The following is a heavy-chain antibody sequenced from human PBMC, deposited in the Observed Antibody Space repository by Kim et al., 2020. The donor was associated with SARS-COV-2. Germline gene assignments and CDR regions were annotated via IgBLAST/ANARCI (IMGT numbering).Heavy chain of an antibody. CDR2: INSDESST. D-gene: IGHD3-10*01. CDR1: GFTFSNYW. J-gene: IGHJ4*02. V-gene: IGHV3-74*01. Sequence: GGSLRLSCAASGFTFSNYWMHWVRQAPGKGLVWVSHINSDESSTSYADSVKGRFTISRDNAKNTLYLQMNSLRAEDTAVYYCARDGRDSGSYPYFDSWGQGSLVTVSS. CDR3: ARDGRDSGSYPYFDS.